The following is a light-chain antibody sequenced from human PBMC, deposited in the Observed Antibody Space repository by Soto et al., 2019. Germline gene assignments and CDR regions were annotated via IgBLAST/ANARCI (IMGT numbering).Light chain of an antibody. Sequence: QSVLIQPPSVSGAPRQRVTISCSGSSSNIGDNAVTWYQQVPGKAPRLLIYYDDLLPSGVSDRFSGSKSGTSDSLAISGLPPEDEADYYCAARDDRLNGRVFGGGTELTV. V-gene: IGLV1-36*01. J-gene: IGLJ2*01. CDR2: YDD. CDR3: AARDDRLNGRV. CDR1: SSNIGDNA.